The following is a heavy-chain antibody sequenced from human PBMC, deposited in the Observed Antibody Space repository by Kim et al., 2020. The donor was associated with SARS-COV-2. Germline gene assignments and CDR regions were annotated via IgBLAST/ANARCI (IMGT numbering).Heavy chain of an antibody. CDR1: GFTVSSCA. D-gene: IGHD1-20*01. J-gene: IGHJ4*02. CDR3: TKRGVGYSWNPSEN. V-gene: IGHV3-23*01. CDR2: ITSDGSK. Sequence: GGSLRLSCAASGFTVSSCAMTWVRQAPGKGLEWVSVITSDGSKFYADSVKGRFTISRDNSKNTLYLQMSSLRVEDTAIYYCTKRGVGYSWNPSENWGQGT.